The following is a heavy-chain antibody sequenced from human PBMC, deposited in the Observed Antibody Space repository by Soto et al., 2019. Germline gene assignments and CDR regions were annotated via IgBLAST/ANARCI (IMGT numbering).Heavy chain of an antibody. V-gene: IGHV1-8*01. D-gene: IGHD6-13*01. J-gene: IGHJ4*02. Sequence: ASVKVSCKASGYTFTSYDINWVRQATGQELEWMGWMNPNSGNTGYAQKFQGRVTMTRNTSISTAYMELSSLRSEDTAVYYCARISGVIAAADDYWGQGTLVTVSS. CDR1: GYTFTSYD. CDR2: MNPNSGNT. CDR3: ARISGVIAAADDY.